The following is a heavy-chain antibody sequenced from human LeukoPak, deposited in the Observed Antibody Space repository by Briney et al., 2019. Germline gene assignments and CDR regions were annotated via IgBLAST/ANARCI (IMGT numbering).Heavy chain of an antibody. CDR3: ASSYYYGSGSYYNSFDY. D-gene: IGHD3-10*01. CDR2: IYYSGST. Sequence: SETLSLTCTVSGGSISSYYWSWIRQPPGKGLEWIGYIYYSGSTSYNPSLKSRVTISVDTSKNQFSLKLSSVTAADTAVYYCASSYYYGSGSYYNSFDYWGQGTLVTVSS. CDR1: GGSISSYY. V-gene: IGHV4-59*01. J-gene: IGHJ4*02.